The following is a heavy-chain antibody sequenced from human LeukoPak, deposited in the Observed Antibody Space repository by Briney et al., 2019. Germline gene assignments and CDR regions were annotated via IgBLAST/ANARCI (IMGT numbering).Heavy chain of an antibody. CDR1: GFTFSSYA. CDR3: AKCGVSTVSEFDY. J-gene: IGHJ4*02. V-gene: IGHV3-23*01. CDR2: ISGSGASA. Sequence: AGGSLRLSCAASGFTFSSYAMSWVRQAPGKGLEWVSGISGSGASADYADSVKSRFTISRDNSRNTLFLQINSLRVEDTAVYYCAKCGVSTVSEFDYWGQGTLVTVSS. D-gene: IGHD4-17*01.